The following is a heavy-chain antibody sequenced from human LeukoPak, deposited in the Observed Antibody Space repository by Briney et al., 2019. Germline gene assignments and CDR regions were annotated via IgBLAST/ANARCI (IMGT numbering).Heavy chain of an antibody. CDR3: AKDSGPYTSGYYGH. Sequence: GGSLRLSCAASGFTFNSYRMNWVRQAPGKGLEWVSSISSSSSYIYYADSVKDRFTISRDNAKNSLYLQMNSLRAEDTAVYYCAKDSGPYTSGYYGHWGQGTLVTVSS. J-gene: IGHJ4*02. V-gene: IGHV3-21*01. CDR1: GFTFNSYR. D-gene: IGHD3-22*01. CDR2: ISSSSSYI.